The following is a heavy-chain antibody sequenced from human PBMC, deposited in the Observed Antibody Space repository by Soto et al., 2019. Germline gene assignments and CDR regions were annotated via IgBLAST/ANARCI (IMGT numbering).Heavy chain of an antibody. D-gene: IGHD3-10*01. CDR1: GYTFTSYD. V-gene: IGHV1-8*01. Sequence: ASVKVSCKASGYTFTSYDINWVRQATGQGLEWMGWMNPNSGNTGYAQKLQGRVTMTTDTSTSTAYLDLRSLRSDDTAVYFCARDTSRGEYVYWGQGTLVTVSS. J-gene: IGHJ4*02. CDR2: MNPNSGNT. CDR3: ARDTSRGEYVY.